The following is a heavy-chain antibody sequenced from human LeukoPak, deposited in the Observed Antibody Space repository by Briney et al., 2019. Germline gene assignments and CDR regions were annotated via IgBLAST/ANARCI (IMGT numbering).Heavy chain of an antibody. CDR2: VSGSGGST. CDR1: GFTFSSYA. CDR3: AKDRNPRWLQSGNFDY. J-gene: IGHJ4*02. D-gene: IGHD5-24*01. Sequence: GGSLRLSCAASGFTFSSYAMSWVRQAPGGGLEWVSAVSGSGGSTYYADSVKGRFTISRDNSKNTLYLQMNSLRAEDTAVYYCAKDRNPRWLQSGNFDYWGQGTLVTVSS. V-gene: IGHV3-23*01.